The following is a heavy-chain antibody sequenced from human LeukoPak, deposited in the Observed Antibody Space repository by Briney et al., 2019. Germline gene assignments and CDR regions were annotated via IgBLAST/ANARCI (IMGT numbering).Heavy chain of an antibody. CDR3: VKVHCTSTSCYRAFDI. CDR1: GFTFSSYA. D-gene: IGHD2-2*01. V-gene: IGHV3-64D*06. Sequence: PGGSLRLSCSASGFTFSSYAMHWVRQAPGKGLEYVSAISSNGVTTYHADSVKGRFTISRDNSKNTLYLQMSSLRAEDTAVYYCVKVHCTSTSCYRAFDIWGQGTMVTVSS. J-gene: IGHJ3*02. CDR2: ISSNGVTT.